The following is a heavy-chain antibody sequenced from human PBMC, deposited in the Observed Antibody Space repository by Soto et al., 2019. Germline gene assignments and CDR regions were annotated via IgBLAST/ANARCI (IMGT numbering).Heavy chain of an antibody. CDR1: CGSFSGYY. J-gene: IGHJ6*02. Sequence: SETLSRTCAVYCGSFSGYYWSCIRQPPWKGLEWVVEINHSGSTNYNPSLKSRVTISVDTSKNQFSLKLSSVTAADTAVYYCARASWGIGVPAATQGHYYYGMDVRGQGTTVTVS. V-gene: IGHV4-34*01. CDR2: INHSGST. CDR3: ARASWGIGVPAATQGHYYYGMDV. D-gene: IGHD2-2*01.